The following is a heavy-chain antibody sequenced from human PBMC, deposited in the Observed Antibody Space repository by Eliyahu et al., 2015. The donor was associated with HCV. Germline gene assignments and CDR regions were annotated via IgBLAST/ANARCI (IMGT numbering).Heavy chain of an antibody. V-gene: IGHV4-61*01. D-gene: IGHD3-3*01. J-gene: IGHJ5*02. CDR2: IHHTGRT. Sequence: QVQLQESGPGLVRPSETLSLTCSVSGGXVXSGSYYWNWIRQPPGKGTDWVGYIHHTGRTSYNPSFKSRVTISVDTSKNQFSLKLSSVTAADTAVYYCTKVGFDFWRGWFDPWGQGTLVTVSS. CDR3: TKVGFDFWRGWFDP. CDR1: GGXVXSGSYY.